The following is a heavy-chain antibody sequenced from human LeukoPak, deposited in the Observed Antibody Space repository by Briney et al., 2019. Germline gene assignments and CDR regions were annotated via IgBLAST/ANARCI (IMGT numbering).Heavy chain of an antibody. Sequence: SQTLSLTCAVYARFFSVYYWSWIRHPPGRGREWSGEINHSGSTNYNPSLKSQVTIPQNTSQNQLSLNLSSVNAADTAEYYCARGDYYYESSGYGTYLDYWGQGTLVTVSS. J-gene: IGHJ4*02. V-gene: IGHV4-34*01. CDR3: ARGDYYYESSGYGTYLDY. D-gene: IGHD3-22*01. CDR1: ARFFSVYY. CDR2: INHSGST.